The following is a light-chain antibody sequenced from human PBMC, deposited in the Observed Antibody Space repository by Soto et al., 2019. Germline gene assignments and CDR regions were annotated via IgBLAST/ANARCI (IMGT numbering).Light chain of an antibody. Sequence: EIVLTQSPGTLSLSPGERATLSCRASQRVSSSYLAWYQQKPGQAPRLLIDGASSRASGIPDRFSGSGSGTDFTLTLSRLETEDFEAYYCQKYGRXPPTFGAGTMVQIK. V-gene: IGKV3-20*01. CDR1: QRVSSSY. CDR3: QKYGRXPPT. J-gene: IGKJ4*01. CDR2: GAS.